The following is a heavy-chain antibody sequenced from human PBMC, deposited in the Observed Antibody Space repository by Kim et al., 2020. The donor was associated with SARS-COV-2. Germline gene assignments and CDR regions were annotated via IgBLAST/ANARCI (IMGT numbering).Heavy chain of an antibody. Sequence: SETLSLTCTVSGGSISSSSYYWGWIRQPPGKGLEWIGSIYYSGSTYYNPSLKSRVTISVDTSKNQFSLKLSSVTAADTAVYYCATCGAYGYYYYGMDVWGQGTTVTVSS. CDR3: ATCGAYGYYYYGMDV. J-gene: IGHJ6*02. D-gene: IGHD3-10*01. V-gene: IGHV4-39*01. CDR1: GGSISSSSYY. CDR2: IYYSGST.